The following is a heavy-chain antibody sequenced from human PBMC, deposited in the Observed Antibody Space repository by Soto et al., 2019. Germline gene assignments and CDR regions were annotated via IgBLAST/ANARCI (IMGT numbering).Heavy chain of an antibody. CDR2: ISWNSDGI. D-gene: IGHD3-10*02. CDR1: GFSFDDYC. CDR3: GRDVLPSICYYVPGDC. Sequence: EVQLVESGGGLVQPGRSLRLSWAASGFSFDDYCMHWVRQAPGKGLEWVSGISWNSDGIGYVDSVKGRFTISRDNAKNSLSLQMNSLRPVDTALYYCGRDVLPSICYYVPGDCWGQGTLVTVSS. J-gene: IGHJ4*02. V-gene: IGHV3-9*01.